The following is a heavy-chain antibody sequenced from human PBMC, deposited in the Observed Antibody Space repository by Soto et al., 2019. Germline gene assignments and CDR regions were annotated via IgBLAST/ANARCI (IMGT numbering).Heavy chain of an antibody. J-gene: IGHJ6*02. CDR2: ISYDGSNK. CDR1: GFTFSSYA. CDR3: AREEIVVVPAAMIYYYYYGMDV. D-gene: IGHD2-2*01. Sequence: GGSLRLSCAASGFTFSSYAMHWVRQAPGKGLEWVAVISYDGSNKYYADSVKGRFTISRDNSKNTLYLQMNSLRAEDTAVYYCAREEIVVVPAAMIYYYYYGMDVWGQGTTVTVSS. V-gene: IGHV3-30-3*01.